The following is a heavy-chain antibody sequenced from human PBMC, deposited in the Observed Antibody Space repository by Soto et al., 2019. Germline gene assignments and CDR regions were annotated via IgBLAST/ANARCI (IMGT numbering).Heavy chain of an antibody. CDR1: GGSISSGGYS. CDR2: IYHSGST. D-gene: IGHD4-17*01. J-gene: IGHJ4*02. Sequence: SETLSLTCTVSGGSISSGGYSWSWIRQPPGKGLEWIGYIYHSGSTYYNPSLKSRVTISVDRSKNQFSLKLSSVTAADPAVYYCAGGNYGDYANFDYWGQGTLVTVSS. V-gene: IGHV4-30-2*01. CDR3: AGGNYGDYANFDY.